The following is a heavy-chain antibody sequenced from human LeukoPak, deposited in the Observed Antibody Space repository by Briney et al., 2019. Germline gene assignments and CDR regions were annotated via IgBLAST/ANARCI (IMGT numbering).Heavy chain of an antibody. Sequence: PSETLSLTCAVYGGSFSGYYWSWIRQPPGKGLEWIGEINHSGSTNYNPSLKSRVTISVDTSKNQFSLKLSSVTAADTAVYYCARVGTHCSGGSCYWRRGEIYYYYMDVWGKGTTVTVSS. CDR1: GGSFSGYY. D-gene: IGHD2-15*01. V-gene: IGHV4-34*01. J-gene: IGHJ6*03. CDR2: INHSGST. CDR3: ARVGTHCSGGSCYWRRGEIYYYYMDV.